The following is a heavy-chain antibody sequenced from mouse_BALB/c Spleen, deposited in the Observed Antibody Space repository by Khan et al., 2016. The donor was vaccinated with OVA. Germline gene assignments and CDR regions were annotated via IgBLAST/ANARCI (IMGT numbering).Heavy chain of an antibody. V-gene: IGHV3-2*02. CDR3: ARTARIKY. D-gene: IGHD1-2*01. Sequence: EVQLQESGPGLVKPSQSLSLTCTVTGYSITSGYGWNWIRQFPGNKLEWMGYISYSGSTNYNPSLKSRISIARGTSKNQFFLQLNSVTTEDTATYYCARTARIKYWGQGTTLTVSS. CDR1: GYSITSGYG. CDR2: ISYSGST. J-gene: IGHJ2*01.